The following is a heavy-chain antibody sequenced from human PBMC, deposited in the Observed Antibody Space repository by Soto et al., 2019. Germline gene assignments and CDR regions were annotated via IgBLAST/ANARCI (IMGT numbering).Heavy chain of an antibody. V-gene: IGHV4-61*08. Sequence: SETLSLTCAVSGGSISSGGYYWTWIRQPPGKGLEWIGYIYYSGSTNYSPSLKSRVTIAIDTSKNQFSLKLNSVTAADTAVYYCAKGNGWYYYWGQGTLVTVSS. CDR1: GGSISSGGYY. D-gene: IGHD6-19*01. CDR2: IYYSGST. J-gene: IGHJ4*01. CDR3: AKGNGWYYY.